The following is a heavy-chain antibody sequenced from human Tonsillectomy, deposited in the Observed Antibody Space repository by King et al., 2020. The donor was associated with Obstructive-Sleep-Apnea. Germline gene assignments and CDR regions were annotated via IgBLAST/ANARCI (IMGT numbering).Heavy chain of an antibody. CDR3: ARSGYYDSSGYSD. Sequence: VQLPQWGAGLLKPSETLSLTCAVYGGSFSGYYWSWIRQPPGKGLEWIGEINHSGSTNYNPSLKSRVTISVDTSKNQFSLKLSSVTAADTAVYYCARSGYYDSSGYSDWGQGTLVTVSS. J-gene: IGHJ4*02. CDR2: INHSGST. D-gene: IGHD3-22*01. CDR1: GGSFSGYY. V-gene: IGHV4-34*01.